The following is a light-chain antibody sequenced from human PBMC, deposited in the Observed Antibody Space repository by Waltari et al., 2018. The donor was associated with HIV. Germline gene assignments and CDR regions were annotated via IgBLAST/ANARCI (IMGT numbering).Light chain of an antibody. CDR1: QSVSSY. V-gene: IGKV3-11*01. CDR2: DAS. CDR3: QHRYNWPIT. J-gene: IGKJ5*01. Sequence: RASQSVSSYLAWYQQKPGQTPRLLIYDASYRDTGIPARFSGSGSGTDFTLTITSLEPEDFAVYYCQHRYNWPITFGQGTRVDI.